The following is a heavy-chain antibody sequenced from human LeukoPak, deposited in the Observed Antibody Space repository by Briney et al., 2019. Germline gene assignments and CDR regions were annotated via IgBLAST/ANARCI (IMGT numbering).Heavy chain of an antibody. Sequence: HPGGSLRLSCAASGFTFSSYAMSWVRQAPGKGLEWVSAISGSGGSTYYADSVKGRFTISRDNSKNTLYLQMNSLRAEDTAVYYCAKVRGDIVVVVAATPSDYWGQGTLVTVSS. CDR3: AKVRGDIVVVVAATPSDY. J-gene: IGHJ4*02. CDR1: GFTFSSYA. V-gene: IGHV3-23*01. CDR2: ISGSGGST. D-gene: IGHD2-15*01.